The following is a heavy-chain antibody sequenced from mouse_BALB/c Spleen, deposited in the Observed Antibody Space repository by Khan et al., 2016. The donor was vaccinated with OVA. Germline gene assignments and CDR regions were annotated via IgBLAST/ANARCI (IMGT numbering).Heavy chain of an antibody. Sequence: EGQREEAGPGLVKPSQSLSLTCTVTGYSITSDYAWNWIRQFPGNKLEWMGFISYSGNTKYNPSLKSRFSITRDTSKNQFFLQLTSVTPTDTAPSYCSIVYGGDFDYWGQGTSLTVSS. CDR1: GYSITSDYA. CDR3: SIVYGGDFDY. J-gene: IGHJ2*02. V-gene: IGHV3-2*02. D-gene: IGHD1-1*01. CDR2: ISYSGNT.